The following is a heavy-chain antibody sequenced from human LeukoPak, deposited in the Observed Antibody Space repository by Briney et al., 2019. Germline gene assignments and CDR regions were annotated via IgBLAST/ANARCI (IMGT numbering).Heavy chain of an antibody. V-gene: IGHV4-59*01. Sequence: SETLSLTSTVSGGSIIRYYWSWIRQPPGKGLEWSGYIYYSGSTTYNPSPQCRVAIPVDTSKNQFSLKLGSVTAADTAVYYCAIERYCTNGVCYWFDPWGQGTLVTVSS. J-gene: IGHJ5*02. CDR3: AIERYCTNGVCYWFDP. CDR1: GGSIIRYY. CDR2: IYYSGST. D-gene: IGHD2-8*01.